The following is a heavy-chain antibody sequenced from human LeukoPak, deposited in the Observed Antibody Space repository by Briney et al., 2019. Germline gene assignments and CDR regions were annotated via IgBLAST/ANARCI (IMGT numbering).Heavy chain of an antibody. V-gene: IGHV3-48*01. CDR2: ISSSSSII. CDR1: GFTLSNYN. CDR3: AKDRPNYYGSNGHYYKLNGDC. D-gene: IGHD3-22*01. Sequence: GGSLRLSCAASGFTLSNYNMNWVRQAPGKGLEWVSYISSSSSIIYYADSVKGRFTISRDNSDNTLYLQMNSLRAEDTAVYYCAKDRPNYYGSNGHYYKLNGDCWGQGTLVTVSS. J-gene: IGHJ4*02.